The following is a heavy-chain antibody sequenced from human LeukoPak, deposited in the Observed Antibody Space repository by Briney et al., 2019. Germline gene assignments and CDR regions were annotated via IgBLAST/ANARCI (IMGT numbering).Heavy chain of an antibody. D-gene: IGHD2-15*01. V-gene: IGHV1-69*04. CDR3: ARAALVVAHSNWFDP. J-gene: IGHJ5*02. Sequence: SVKVSCKASGGTFSSYAISWVRQAPGQGLEWMGRIIPILGIANYAQKFQGRVTITADKSTSTAYMELSSLRSEDTAVYYCARAALVVAHSNWFDPWGQGTLVTVYS. CDR1: GGTFSSYA. CDR2: IIPILGIA.